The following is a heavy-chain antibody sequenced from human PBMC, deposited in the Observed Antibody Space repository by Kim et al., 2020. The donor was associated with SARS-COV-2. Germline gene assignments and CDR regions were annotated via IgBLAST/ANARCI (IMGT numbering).Heavy chain of an antibody. J-gene: IGHJ4*02. Sequence: STYYADAVKGRFTISRDNSKNTLYLQMSSLRAEDTAVYYCVKFEGGYFDYWGQGTLVTVSS. CDR2: ST. D-gene: IGHD1-26*01. CDR3: VKFEGGYFDY. V-gene: IGHV3-64D*06.